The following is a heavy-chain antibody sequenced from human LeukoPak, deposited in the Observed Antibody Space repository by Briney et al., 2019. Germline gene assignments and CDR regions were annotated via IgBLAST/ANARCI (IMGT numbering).Heavy chain of an antibody. V-gene: IGHV3-15*01. J-gene: IGHJ4*02. CDR2: IRSKNDGGTR. Sequence: PGGSLRLSCAASGFIFPYAWMNWVRQAPGKGLEWVGRIRSKNDGGTRDYGAPVKGRFSISRDDSKDTLYLEMNSLKSEDTGLYFCMATLGAGSAENCWGQGTLVIVSS. CDR1: GFIFPYAW. D-gene: IGHD1-14*01. CDR3: MATLGAGSAENC.